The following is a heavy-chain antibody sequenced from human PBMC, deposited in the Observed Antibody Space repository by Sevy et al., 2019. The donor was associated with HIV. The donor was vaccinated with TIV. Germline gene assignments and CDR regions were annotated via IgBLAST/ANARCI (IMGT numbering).Heavy chain of an antibody. J-gene: IGHJ6*02. CDR1: GFTFSDYY. Sequence: GGSLRLSCAASGFTFSDYYMSWIRQAPGKGLEWVSYISSSGSTIYYADSVKGRFTISRDNAKNSLYLQMNSLRAEDTAVYYCARDKIRSRKHIVVMTTGYYYGMDVWGQGTTVTISS. D-gene: IGHD2-21*02. V-gene: IGHV3-11*01. CDR3: ARDKIRSRKHIVVMTTGYYYGMDV. CDR2: ISSSGSTI.